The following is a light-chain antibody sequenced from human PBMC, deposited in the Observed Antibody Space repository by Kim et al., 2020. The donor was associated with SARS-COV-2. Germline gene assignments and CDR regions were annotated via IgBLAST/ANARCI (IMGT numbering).Light chain of an antibody. J-gene: IGLJ1*01. CDR2: DVT. V-gene: IGLV2-14*04. CDR3: CSFTISSTSV. CDR1: NHDVVSYNY. Sequence: GRSIPTSCTGTNHDVVSYNYVSWYQQHPGKVPKLMIYDVTKRPPGVSTRCSGSKSGNTASLTISGVQAEDEAVYYCCSFTISSTSVFGTGTKVTVL.